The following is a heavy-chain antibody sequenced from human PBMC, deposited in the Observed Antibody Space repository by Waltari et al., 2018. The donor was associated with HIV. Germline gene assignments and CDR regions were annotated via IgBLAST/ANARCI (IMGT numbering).Heavy chain of an antibody. D-gene: IGHD2-15*01. CDR2: SSPNTGVT. V-gene: IGHV1-2*02. Sequence: QVQLVQSGAEVKKPGASVKVSCKTSGYIFSGYYINWGRQAPGQWLEWVAWSSPNTGVTRLSKRYQARVTVTRDTSEATGYREVSVLTSADSAIYLWASVSRSDVTGLLTYLGTGTRVSAYS. J-gene: IGHJ4*02. CDR3: ASVSRSDVTGLLTY. CDR1: GYIFSGYY.